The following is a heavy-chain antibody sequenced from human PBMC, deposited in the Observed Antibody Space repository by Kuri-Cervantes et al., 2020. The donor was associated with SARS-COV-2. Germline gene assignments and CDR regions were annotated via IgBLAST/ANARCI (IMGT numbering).Heavy chain of an antibody. CDR1: GGSISSGDYY. Sequence: LRLSCTVSGGSISSGDYYWSWIRQPPGKALEWLAHIYWNDDKRYSPSLKSRLTITKDTSKNQVVLTMTNMDPVDTATYYCALTYYDFSGQFDYWGQGTLVTVSS. CDR2: IYWNDDK. J-gene: IGHJ4*02. D-gene: IGHD3-3*01. V-gene: IGHV2-5*08. CDR3: ALTYYDFSGQFDY.